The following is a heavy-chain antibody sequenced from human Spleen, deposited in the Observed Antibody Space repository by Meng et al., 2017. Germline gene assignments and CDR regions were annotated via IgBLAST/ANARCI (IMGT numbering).Heavy chain of an antibody. Sequence: GESLKISCAASGFTVSSNYMSWVRQAPGKGLEWVSVIYSGGSTYYADSVEGRFTISRDNAKNSLYLQMNSLRAEDTAFYYCVRGHFLGDHCDYWGRGTLVTVSS. V-gene: IGHV3-53*01. J-gene: IGHJ4*02. CDR2: IYSGGST. CDR3: VRGHFLGDHCDY. CDR1: GFTVSSNY. D-gene: IGHD3-16*01.